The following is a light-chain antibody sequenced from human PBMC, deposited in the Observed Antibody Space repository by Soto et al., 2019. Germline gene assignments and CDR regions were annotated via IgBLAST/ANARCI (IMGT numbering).Light chain of an antibody. J-gene: IGKJ5*01. CDR2: DAY. Sequence: IVFTQSPVTLPFSPGERATLSFRASQSFRGLLAWYQQKPGQAPRLLIYDAYNRATGIPPRFSGSGSGTDFTLTISSLEPEDSAVYYCQQRHMWPITFGQGTRLEIK. CDR1: QSFRGL. V-gene: IGKV3-11*01. CDR3: QQRHMWPIT.